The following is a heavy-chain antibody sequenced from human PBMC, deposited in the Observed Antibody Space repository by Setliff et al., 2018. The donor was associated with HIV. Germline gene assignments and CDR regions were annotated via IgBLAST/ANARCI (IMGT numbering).Heavy chain of an antibody. Sequence: PGGSLRLSCAASGSTFSSYSMNWVRQAPGKGLEWVSSISSSSSYIYYADSVKGRFTISRDNAKNSLYLQMNSLRAEDTAVYYCARDFGYGALLGMDVWGQGTTVTVSS. V-gene: IGHV3-21*01. CDR3: ARDFGYGALLGMDV. CDR1: GSTFSSYS. J-gene: IGHJ6*02. D-gene: IGHD4-17*01. CDR2: ISSSSSYI.